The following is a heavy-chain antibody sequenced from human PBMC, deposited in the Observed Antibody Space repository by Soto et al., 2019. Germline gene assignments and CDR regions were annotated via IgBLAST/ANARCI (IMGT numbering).Heavy chain of an antibody. CDR3: AREKTRHQYDFWSGYYRWFDP. Sequence: ASVKVSCKASGYTFTSYDINWVRQATGQGLECMGRMNPNSGNTGYAQKFQGRVNMTRNTSISTAYMELSSLRSEDTAVYYCAREKTRHQYDFWSGYYRWFDPWGQGTLVTVSS. V-gene: IGHV1-8*01. D-gene: IGHD3-3*01. J-gene: IGHJ5*02. CDR1: GYTFTSYD. CDR2: MNPNSGNT.